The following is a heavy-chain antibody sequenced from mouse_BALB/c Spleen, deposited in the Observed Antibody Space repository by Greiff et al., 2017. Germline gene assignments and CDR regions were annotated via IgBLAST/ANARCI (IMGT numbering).Heavy chain of an antibody. CDR1: GDSITSGY. J-gene: IGHJ2*01. V-gene: IGHV3-8*02. Sequence: EVQLQQSGPSLVKPSQTLSLTCSVTGDSITSGYWNWIRKFPGNKLEYMGYISYSGSTYYNPSLKSRISITRDTSKNQYYLQLNSVTTEDTATYYCARQGGYDVGDYFDYWGQGTTLTVSS. CDR2: ISYSGST. D-gene: IGHD2-2*01. CDR3: ARQGGYDVGDYFDY.